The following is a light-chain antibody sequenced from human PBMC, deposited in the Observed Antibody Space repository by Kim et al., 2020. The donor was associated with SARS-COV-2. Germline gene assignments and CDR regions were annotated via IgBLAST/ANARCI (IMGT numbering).Light chain of an antibody. J-gene: IGKJ1*01. CDR1: QDFRDY. CDR2: AES. CDR3: QQYKFYQWT. V-gene: IGKV1-16*01. Sequence: ASVGDRAAITCRASQDFRDYLAWFQQKPGKAPKSLIYAESRLQSGVPSRFSGSGSGTEFTLTISNLQPEDFATYYCQQYKFYQWTFGQGTKVDIK.